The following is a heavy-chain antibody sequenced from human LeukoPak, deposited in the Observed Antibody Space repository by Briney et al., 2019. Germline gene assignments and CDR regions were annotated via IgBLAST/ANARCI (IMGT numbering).Heavy chain of an antibody. Sequence: QPGGSLILSCAASGFTFSTYAMTWVRQAPGKGLEWVSTISGSGTYYADSVKGRFTISRDNSKNTLYLQMNTLRAEDTAVYYCAKDPSDSGSYYDDYWGQGTLVTVSS. CDR3: AKDPSDSGSYYDDY. D-gene: IGHD3-10*01. V-gene: IGHV3-23*01. CDR2: ISGSGT. J-gene: IGHJ4*02. CDR1: GFTFSTYA.